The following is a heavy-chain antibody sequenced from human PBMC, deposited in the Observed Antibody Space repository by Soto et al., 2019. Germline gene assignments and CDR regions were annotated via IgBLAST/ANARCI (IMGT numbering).Heavy chain of an antibody. CDR3: VRDDVGVGIDY. D-gene: IGHD1-26*01. CDR2: IKEDGSEK. V-gene: IGHV3-7*01. J-gene: IGHJ4*02. CDR1: GFTFSSYW. Sequence: GGSLRLSCTVSGFTFSSYWMSWVRQAPGKGLEWVANIKEDGSEKYYVDSVKGRFTISRDNAKNSLYLQMNSLRAEDTAVYYCVRDDVGVGIDYWGLGTLVTVSS.